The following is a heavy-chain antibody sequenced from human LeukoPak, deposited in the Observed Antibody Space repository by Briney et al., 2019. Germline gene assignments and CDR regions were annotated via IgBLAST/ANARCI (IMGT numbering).Heavy chain of an antibody. CDR2: INHSGST. J-gene: IGHJ4*02. CDR1: GGSFSGYY. Sequence: SETLSLTCAVYGGSFSGYYWSWIRQPPGKGLEWIGEINHSGSTNYNPSLKSRVTISVDTSKNQFSLKLSSVTAADTAVYYCARERYCSGGSCYTIVFYFDYWGQGTLVTVSS. D-gene: IGHD2-15*01. V-gene: IGHV4-34*01. CDR3: ARERYCSGGSCYTIVFYFDY.